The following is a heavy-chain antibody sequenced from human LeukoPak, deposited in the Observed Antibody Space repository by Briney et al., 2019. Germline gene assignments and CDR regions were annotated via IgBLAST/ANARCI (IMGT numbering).Heavy chain of an antibody. CDR1: GFTFDDYG. V-gene: IGHV3-20*04. J-gene: IGHJ4*02. CDR3: ARDRFLRRPEPADY. Sequence: GGSLRLSRAASGFTFDDYGMSWVRQGPGKGLEWVSGINWNGGRTGYADSVKGRFTISRDNAKNSLYLQMNSLRAKDTALYYCARDRFLRRPEPADYWGQGTLVTVSS. D-gene: IGHD1-14*01. CDR2: INWNGGRT.